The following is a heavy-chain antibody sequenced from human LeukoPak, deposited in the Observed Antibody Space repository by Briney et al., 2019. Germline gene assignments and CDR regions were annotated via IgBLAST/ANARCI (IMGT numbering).Heavy chain of an antibody. Sequence: GGSLRLSCAASGLTFRSHGMHWVRQAPGKGLEWVAVISYDGSDKYYADSVKGRFTISRDNSKNTLYLQMNSLRAEDTAVYYCAKDRSRENYYGSGSSPPDYWGQGTLVTVSS. D-gene: IGHD3-10*01. CDR3: AKDRSRENYYGSGSSPPDY. V-gene: IGHV3-30*18. J-gene: IGHJ4*02. CDR2: ISYDGSDK. CDR1: GLTFRSHG.